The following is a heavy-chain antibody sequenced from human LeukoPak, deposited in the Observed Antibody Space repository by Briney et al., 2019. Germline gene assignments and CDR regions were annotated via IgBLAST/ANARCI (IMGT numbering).Heavy chain of an antibody. V-gene: IGHV1-69*13. CDR3: ARGTSGSGNYLSDNWFDP. J-gene: IGHJ5*02. CDR1: GGTFSSYA. Sequence: GASVKVSCKASGGTFSSYAISWVRQAPGQGLEWLGGIIPIFGTANYAQKFQGRVTITADESTSTAYMELSSLRSEDTAVYYCARGTSGSGNYLSDNWFDPWGQGTLVTVSS. CDR2: IIPIFGTA. D-gene: IGHD3-10*01.